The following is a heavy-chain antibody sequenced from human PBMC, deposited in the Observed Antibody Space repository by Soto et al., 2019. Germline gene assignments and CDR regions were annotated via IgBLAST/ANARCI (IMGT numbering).Heavy chain of an antibody. J-gene: IGHJ3*02. V-gene: IGHV1-18*01. CDR3: ARVLGYNSSWWRHIAFDI. CDR1: GYTFTNYG. Sequence: GASVKVSCKTSGYTFTNYGISWVRQAPGQGLEWMGWISAHTGNTNYAQKFQGRVTMTTDTSTSTAYMELRSLRSDDTAVYYCARVLGYNSSWWRHIAFDIWGQGTMVTVSS. CDR2: ISAHTGNT. D-gene: IGHD6-13*01.